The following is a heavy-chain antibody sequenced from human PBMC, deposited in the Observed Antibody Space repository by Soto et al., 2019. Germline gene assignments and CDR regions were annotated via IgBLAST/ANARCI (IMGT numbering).Heavy chain of an antibody. CDR2: INHSGST. CDR3: ARGIHWFDP. Sequence: LSLTCAVYGGSFSGYYWSWIRQPPGKGLEWIGEINHSGSTNYNPSLKSRVTISVDTSKNQFSLKLSSVTAADTAVYYCARGIHWFDPWGQGTLVTVSS. CDR1: GGSFSGYY. V-gene: IGHV4-34*01. J-gene: IGHJ5*02.